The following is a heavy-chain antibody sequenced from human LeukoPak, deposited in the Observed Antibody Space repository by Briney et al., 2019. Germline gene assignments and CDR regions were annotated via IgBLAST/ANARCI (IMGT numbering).Heavy chain of an antibody. Sequence: ASVKVSCKASGYTFTSYYMHWVRQAPGQGLEWMGIINPSGGSTNYAQKFQGRVTITADKSTSTAYMELSSLRSEDTAVYYCARDYYDILTGYYSYWYFDLWGRGTLVTVSS. J-gene: IGHJ2*01. CDR1: GYTFTSYY. D-gene: IGHD3-9*01. CDR2: INPSGGST. CDR3: ARDYYDILTGYYSYWYFDL. V-gene: IGHV1-46*01.